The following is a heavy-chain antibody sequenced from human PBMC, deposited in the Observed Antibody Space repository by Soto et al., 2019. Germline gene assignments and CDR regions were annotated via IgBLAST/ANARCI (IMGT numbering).Heavy chain of an antibody. D-gene: IGHD6-25*01. CDR1: GGSISSSSYY. CDR2: IYYSGST. CDR3: ADGSGREFDY. V-gene: IGHV4-39*01. J-gene: IGHJ4*02. Sequence: ASETLSLTCTVSGGSISSSSYYWGWIRQPPGKGLEWIGSIYYSGSTYYNPSLKSRVTISVDTSKNQFSLKLSSVTAADTAVYYCADGSGREFDYWGQGTLVTVSS.